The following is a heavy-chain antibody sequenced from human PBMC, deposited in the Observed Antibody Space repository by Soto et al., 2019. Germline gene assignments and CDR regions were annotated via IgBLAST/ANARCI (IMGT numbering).Heavy chain of an antibody. CDR2: IYPGDSDT. CDR3: ARDYDSSGYLEYYFDY. D-gene: IGHD3-22*01. V-gene: IGHV5-51*01. Sequence: GGSLKISCKGSGYSFTSYWIGWVRQMPGKGLEWMGIIYPGDSDTRYSPSFQGQVTISADKSISTAYLQWSSLKASDTAMYYCARDYDSSGYLEYYFDYWGQGTLVTVSS. J-gene: IGHJ4*02. CDR1: GYSFTSYW.